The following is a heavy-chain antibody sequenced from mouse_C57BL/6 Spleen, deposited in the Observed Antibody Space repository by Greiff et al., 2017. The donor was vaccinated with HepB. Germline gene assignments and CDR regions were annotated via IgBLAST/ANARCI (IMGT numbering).Heavy chain of an antibody. D-gene: IGHD1-1*01. V-gene: IGHV1-15*01. CDR3: TRDYSSSYVYAMDY. CDR2: IDPETGGT. J-gene: IGHJ4*01. CDR1: GYTFTDYE. Sequence: VQLQQSGAELVRPGASVTLSCKASGYTFTDYEMHWVKQTPVHGLEWIGAIDPETGGTAYNQKFKGKAILTADKSSSTAYMELRSLTSEDSAVYDCTRDYSSSYVYAMDYWGQGTSVTVSS.